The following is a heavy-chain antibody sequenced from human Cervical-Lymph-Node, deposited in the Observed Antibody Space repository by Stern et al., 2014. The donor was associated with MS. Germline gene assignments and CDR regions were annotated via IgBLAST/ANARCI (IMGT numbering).Heavy chain of an antibody. CDR1: GYSFANFW. J-gene: IGHJ4*02. V-gene: IGHV5-51*03. CDR3: ARRGLGYDGADH. Sequence: EVQLLESGAEVRKPGESLKISCKVYGYSFANFWIGWVRQVPGKGLELMGIIYPGDSDTRYSPSFQGQVTLSADESISTAYLQWSSLKASDTGIYYCARRGLGYDGADHWGQGALVTVSS. D-gene: IGHD3-16*01. CDR2: IYPGDSDT.